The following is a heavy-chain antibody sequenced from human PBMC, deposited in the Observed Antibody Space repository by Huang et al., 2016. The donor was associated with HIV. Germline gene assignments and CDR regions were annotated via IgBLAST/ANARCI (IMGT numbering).Heavy chain of an antibody. CDR1: GGSISSGGYS. D-gene: IGHD3-10*01. CDR3: ARVLHYYGSGRWFDT. Sequence: QLQLQESGSGLVKPSQTLSLTCAVSGGSISSGGYSWSWIRQPPGKGLEWIGYIFHSGGTDSNPSSKRRGGISGDASENQFSLNLSSVTAADTAVYYCARVLHYYGSGRWFDTWGRGTLVTVSP. V-gene: IGHV4-30-2*01. CDR2: IFHSGGT. J-gene: IGHJ5*01.